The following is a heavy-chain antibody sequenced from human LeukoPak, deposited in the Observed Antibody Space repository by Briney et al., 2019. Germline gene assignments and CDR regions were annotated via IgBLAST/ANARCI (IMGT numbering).Heavy chain of an antibody. CDR2: IRYDGSNK. CDR1: GFTFSSYG. Sequence: GGSLRLSCAASGFTFSSYGMHWVRQAPGKGLEWVAFIRYDGSNKYYADSVKGRFTISRDNSKNTLYLQMNSLRAEDTAVYYCAREDNYYDSGIDPWGQGTLVTVSS. V-gene: IGHV3-30*02. J-gene: IGHJ5*02. D-gene: IGHD3-22*01. CDR3: AREDNYYDSGIDP.